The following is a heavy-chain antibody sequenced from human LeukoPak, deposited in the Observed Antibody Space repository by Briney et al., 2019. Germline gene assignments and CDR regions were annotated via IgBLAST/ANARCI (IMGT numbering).Heavy chain of an antibody. V-gene: IGHV1-69*06. D-gene: IGHD4-17*01. J-gene: IGHJ3*02. Sequence: SVRVSCKASGGTFSSYAISWVRQAPGQGLEWMGGIIPIFGTANYAQKFQGRVTITANKSTSTAYMELSSLRSEDTAVYYCARDETYGAPGDIWGQGTMVTVSS. CDR3: ARDETYGAPGDI. CDR2: IIPIFGTA. CDR1: GGTFSSYA.